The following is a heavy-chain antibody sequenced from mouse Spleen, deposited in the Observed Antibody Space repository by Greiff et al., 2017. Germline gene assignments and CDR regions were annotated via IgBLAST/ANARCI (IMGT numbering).Heavy chain of an antibody. J-gene: IGHJ4*01. Sequence: EVPGVDSGGGLVKPGGSLTLSCAASGFTFSDYGMHWVRQGAEKGREGDAYISSGSSTIYYADTVKGRFTKSREKGKNTLDQQKTSLRCEETAMYYCARGSNYFYAMEDRGQGTAGT. CDR3: ARGSNYFYAMED. V-gene: IGHV5-17*01. CDR1: GFTFSDYG. D-gene: IGHD2-5*01. CDR2: ISSGSSTI.